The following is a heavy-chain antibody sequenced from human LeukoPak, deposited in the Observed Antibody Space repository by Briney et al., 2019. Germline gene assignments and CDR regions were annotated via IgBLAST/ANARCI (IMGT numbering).Heavy chain of an antibody. D-gene: IGHD1-20*01. CDR3: ARETDVNSITGYDY. CDR1: GGSISSYY. CDR2: IYYSGST. Sequence: SETLSLTCTVSGGSISSYYWSWIRQPPGKGLEWIGYIYYSGSTNYNPSLKSRVTMSVDTSKNQFSLKLSSVTAADTAVYYCARETDVNSITGYDYWGQGTLVTVSS. J-gene: IGHJ4*02. V-gene: IGHV4-59*12.